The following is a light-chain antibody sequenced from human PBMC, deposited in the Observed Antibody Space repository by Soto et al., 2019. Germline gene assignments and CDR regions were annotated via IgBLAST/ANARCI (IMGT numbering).Light chain of an antibody. CDR3: QQYGSSRT. V-gene: IGKV3-20*01. J-gene: IGKJ1*01. CDR2: GAS. CDR1: QSVSSSY. Sequence: EIVLTQSPGTLSLSPGERATLSCRASQSVSSSYLAWYQQKPGQAPRLLIYGASSRATGIPDRFSGSGSGTAFTLTISRLEPEDFAVYYCQQYGSSRTVGQGTKVEIK.